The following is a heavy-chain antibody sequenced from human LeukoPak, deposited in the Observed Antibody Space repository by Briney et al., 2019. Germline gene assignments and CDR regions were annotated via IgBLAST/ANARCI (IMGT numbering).Heavy chain of an antibody. V-gene: IGHV3-74*01. D-gene: IGHD3-10*01. CDR2: LNGDGSGT. Sequence: GGSLRLSCAAYGFTFSSYWMHWVRQAPGKGLVWVSRLNGDGSGTTYADSVKGRFTISRDNAKNTLYLQMNSLRAEDTAVYYCARVRGVGYYFDYWGQGTLVTVSS. J-gene: IGHJ4*02. CDR1: GFTFSSYW. CDR3: ARVRGVGYYFDY.